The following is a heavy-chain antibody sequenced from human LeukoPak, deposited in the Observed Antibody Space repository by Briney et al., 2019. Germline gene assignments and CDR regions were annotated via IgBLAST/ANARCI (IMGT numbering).Heavy chain of an antibody. Sequence: GGSLRLSCAASGFTFSTYNMNWVRQAPGKGLEWVSSITSSSSYIYYADSVKGRFTISRDNAKSSLYLQMNSLRDEDTAVYYCARDPYSGNYGDYYYYYVDVWGKGTTVTISS. CDR3: ARDPYSGNYGDYYYYYVDV. J-gene: IGHJ6*03. V-gene: IGHV3-21*01. CDR2: ITSSSSYI. D-gene: IGHD1-26*01. CDR1: GFTFSTYN.